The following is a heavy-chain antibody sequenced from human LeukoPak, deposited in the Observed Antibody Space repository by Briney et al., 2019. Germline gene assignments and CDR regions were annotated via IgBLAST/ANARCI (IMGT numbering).Heavy chain of an antibody. J-gene: IGHJ4*02. V-gene: IGHV3-7*01. D-gene: IGHD6-19*01. CDR1: GFTFSNYW. CDR2: INQDGSVK. Sequence: SGGSLRLSCVASGFTFSNYWMSWVRQAPGKGLEWVANINQDGSVKYYVDSVKGRFTISRDNAKNSLYLQMNSLSVDYTAVYYCARDPGSGLYFDYWGQGTLVTVSS. CDR3: ARDPGSGLYFDY.